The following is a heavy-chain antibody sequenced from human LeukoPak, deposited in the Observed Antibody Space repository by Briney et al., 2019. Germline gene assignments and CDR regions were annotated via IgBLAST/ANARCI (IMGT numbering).Heavy chain of an antibody. V-gene: IGHV1-24*01. J-gene: IGHJ6*02. CDR2: FDPEDGET. CDR3: ATACSGGSCYYYGMDV. CDR1: GYTLTELS. Sequence: ASVKVSCKVSGYTLTELSMHWVRQAPGKGLEWMGGFDPEDGETIYAQKFQGRVTMTEDTSTDTAYMELSSLRSEDTAVYYCATACSGGSCYYYGMDVWGQGTTVTVSS. D-gene: IGHD2-15*01.